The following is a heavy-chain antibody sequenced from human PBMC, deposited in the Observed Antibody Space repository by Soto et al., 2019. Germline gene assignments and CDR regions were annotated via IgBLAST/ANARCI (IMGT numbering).Heavy chain of an antibody. D-gene: IGHD2-15*01. J-gene: IGHJ3*02. CDR2: VWYDGNKK. Sequence: QVQLVESGGGVVQPGRSLRLSCAASGFTFSSYGMHWVRQAPGKGLEWVTVVWYDGNKKYYSESAKGRFTISRDNHKNTRFVQMNSLRAEDTAVYYCARGQEGPYGGTSKESAFDIWGQGTMVTVSS. V-gene: IGHV3-33*01. CDR1: GFTFSSYG. CDR3: ARGQEGPYGGTSKESAFDI.